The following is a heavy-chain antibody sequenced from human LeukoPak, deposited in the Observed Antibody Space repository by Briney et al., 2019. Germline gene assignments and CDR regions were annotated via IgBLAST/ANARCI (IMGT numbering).Heavy chain of an antibody. Sequence: SETLSLTCTVSGGSISSYYWSWIRQPAGKGLEWIGRIYASGSTNYNPSLKSRVTMSVDTSKNQFSLKLSSVTAADTAVYYCARDCSSTSCYSWGFDYWGQGTLVTVHS. D-gene: IGHD2-2*01. J-gene: IGHJ4*02. CDR3: ARDCSSTSCYSWGFDY. CDR2: IYASGST. CDR1: GGSISSYY. V-gene: IGHV4-4*07.